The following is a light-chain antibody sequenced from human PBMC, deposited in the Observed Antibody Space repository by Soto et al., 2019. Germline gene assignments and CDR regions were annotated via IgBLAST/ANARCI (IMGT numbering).Light chain of an antibody. V-gene: IGKV1-5*01. CDR3: QQYNSYWT. CDR2: DAS. CDR1: QSISSW. Sequence: DIQMTQSPSTLSASVRDRVTITCRASQSISSWLAWYQQKPGKAPKLLIYDASSLESGVPSRFSGSGSGTEFTLTVSRLQPDDFATYYCQQYNSYWTCGQGTKVEIK. J-gene: IGKJ1*01.